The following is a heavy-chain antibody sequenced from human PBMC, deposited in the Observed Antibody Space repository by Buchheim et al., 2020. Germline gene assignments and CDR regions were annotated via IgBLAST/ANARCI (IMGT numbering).Heavy chain of an antibody. V-gene: IGHV3-23*01. CDR2: ITGIGVYT. D-gene: IGHD4-23*01. J-gene: IGHJ4*02. CDR3: GIGYGGNPLDF. CDR1: GFTFSNSA. Sequence: EVQLLESGGGLVQPGGSLRLSCAASGFTFSNSAMNWVRQAPGKGLEWVSCITGIGVYTYYADSVKGRFTISRDNSKNTLYMQMNSLRVEDTAVYYCGIGYGGNPLDFWGQGT.